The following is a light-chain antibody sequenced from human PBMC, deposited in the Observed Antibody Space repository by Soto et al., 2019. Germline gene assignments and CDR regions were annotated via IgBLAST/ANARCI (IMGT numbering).Light chain of an antibody. CDR1: HSISNW. J-gene: IGKJ2*01. Sequence: DIQMTQSPSTLSASVGDRVTITCRASHSISNWLAWYQQKPGKAPKVLIYKASNLQSGVPSRFSGSGSGTKITLTINSLQPDDFATYYCQQYDNYPYIFGQGTKLEIK. CDR2: KAS. V-gene: IGKV1-5*03. CDR3: QQYDNYPYI.